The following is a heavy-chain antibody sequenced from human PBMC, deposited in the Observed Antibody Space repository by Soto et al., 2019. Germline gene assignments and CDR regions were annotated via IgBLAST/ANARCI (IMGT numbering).Heavy chain of an antibody. Sequence: EVQLLESGGGLVQPGGSLRLSCAASGFTFSSYAMSWVRQAPGKGLEWVSAISGSGGSTYYADSVKGRFTISRDNSKNALYLQMTSLRAEDTAVYYCAKEPHNYDFWSGYSGSWFDPRGQGTLVTVTS. CDR2: ISGSGGST. CDR1: GFTFSSYA. D-gene: IGHD3-3*01. CDR3: AKEPHNYDFWSGYSGSWFDP. J-gene: IGHJ5*02. V-gene: IGHV3-23*01.